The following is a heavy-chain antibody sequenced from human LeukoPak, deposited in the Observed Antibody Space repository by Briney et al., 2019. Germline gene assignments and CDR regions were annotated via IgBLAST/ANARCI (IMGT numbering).Heavy chain of an antibody. V-gene: IGHV3-48*02. D-gene: IGHD4-17*01. CDR1: GFTFSSYS. CDR3: ARDYGDLPARVPYFDY. J-gene: IGHJ4*02. CDR2: ISSSSSMI. Sequence: GGSLRLSCAASGFTFSSYSMNRVRQAPAKGLEWVSYISSSSSMIYYADSVKGRFTISRDNAKNSLYLQMKSLRDEDTAIYYCARDYGDLPARVPYFDYWGQGTLVTVSS.